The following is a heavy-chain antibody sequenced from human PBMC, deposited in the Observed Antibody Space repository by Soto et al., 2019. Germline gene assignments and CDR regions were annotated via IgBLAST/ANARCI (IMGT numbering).Heavy chain of an antibody. Sequence: ASVKVSFKASGYTFTGYYMHWVRQAPGQGLEWMGWINPNSGGTNYAQKFQGRVTMTRDTSISTAYMELSRLRSDDTAVYYCASRLGVEYYYGMDVWGQGTTVTVSS. D-gene: IGHD3-16*01. CDR3: ASRLGVEYYYGMDV. CDR1: GYTFTGYY. CDR2: INPNSGGT. V-gene: IGHV1-2*02. J-gene: IGHJ6*02.